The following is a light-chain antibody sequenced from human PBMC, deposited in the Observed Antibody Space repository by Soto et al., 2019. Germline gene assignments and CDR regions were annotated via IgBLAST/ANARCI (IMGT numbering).Light chain of an antibody. V-gene: IGKV3-15*01. Sequence: EVVLTQSPATLSVSPGERATLSCRASQSVSTSLAWYQQKPGQAPRLLIFVASTRATSIPARFSGSGSGTEFTLTISSLQSEDFAVYYCQQDYNWPWTFGQGTKVDIK. CDR1: QSVSTS. J-gene: IGKJ1*01. CDR3: QQDYNWPWT. CDR2: VAS.